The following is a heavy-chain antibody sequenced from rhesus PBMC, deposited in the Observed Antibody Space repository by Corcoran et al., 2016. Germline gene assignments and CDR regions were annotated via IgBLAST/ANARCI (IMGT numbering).Heavy chain of an antibody. V-gene: IGHV1-111*02. J-gene: IGHJ4*01. D-gene: IGHD2-21*01. CDR2: VDPEDGEA. CDR3: ATSYCTGSGCYDDGGFDY. CDR1: GYTFTDYY. Sequence: EVQLVQSGAEVKKPGASVKISCKASGYTFTDYYLHWVRQAPGKGLEWMGCVDPEDGEAIHAQKFQDSVTITAYTSTDTAYMELSSLRSEDTAVYYCATSYCTGSGCYDDGGFDYWGQGVLVTVSS.